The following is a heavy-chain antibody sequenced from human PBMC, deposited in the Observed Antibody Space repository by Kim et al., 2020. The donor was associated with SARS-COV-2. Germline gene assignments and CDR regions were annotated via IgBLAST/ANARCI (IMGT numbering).Heavy chain of an antibody. CDR1: GFTFSNAW. J-gene: IGHJ6*02. V-gene: IGHV3-15*01. CDR2: IKSKTDGGTT. Sequence: GGSLRLSCAASGFTFSNAWMSWVRQAPGKGLEWVGRIKSKTDGGTTDYAAPVKGRFTISRDDSKNTLYLQMNSLKTEDTAVYYCTTGEGYYYGMDVWGQGTTVTVSS. CDR3: TTGEGYYYGMDV.